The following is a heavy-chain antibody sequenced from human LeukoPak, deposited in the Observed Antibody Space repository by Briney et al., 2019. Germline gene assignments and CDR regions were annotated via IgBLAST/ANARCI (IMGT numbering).Heavy chain of an antibody. D-gene: IGHD3-9*01. J-gene: IGHJ6*03. CDR1: GFTFSSYS. CDR3: ARDPPILTGPYYYYMDV. CDR2: ISTSSSYI. V-gene: IGHV3-21*06. Sequence: GGPLRLSCAASGFTFSSYSMNWVRQAPGKGLEWVSSISTSSSYIYYADSVKGRFIISRDNAKNSLYLQMNSLRAEDTAVYYCARDPPILTGPYYYYMDVWGKGTTVTISS.